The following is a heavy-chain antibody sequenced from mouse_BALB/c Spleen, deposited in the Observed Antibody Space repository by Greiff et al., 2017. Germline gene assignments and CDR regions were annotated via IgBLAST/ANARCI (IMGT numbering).Heavy chain of an antibody. J-gene: IGHJ3*01. CDR2: IVPGSGNT. V-gene: IGHV1-66*01. Sequence: QVHVKQSGPELVKPGASVKISCKASGYSFTSYYIHWVKQRPGQGLEWIGWIVPGSGNTKYNEKFKGKATLTADTSSSTAYMQLSSLTSEDSAVYFCAREDLAWFAYWGQGTLVTVSA. CDR3: AREDLAWFAY. CDR1: GYSFTSYY.